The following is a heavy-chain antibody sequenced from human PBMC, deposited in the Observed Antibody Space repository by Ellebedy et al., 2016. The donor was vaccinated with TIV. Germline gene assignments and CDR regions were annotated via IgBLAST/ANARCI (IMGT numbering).Heavy chain of an antibody. D-gene: IGHD2-21*02. V-gene: IGHV3-64*01. CDR3: ARDPAYCGGDCYSGPGY. CDR2: ISGDGGST. Sequence: GESLKISRAASGFTFSNYAMHWVRQAPGRGLEYVSVISGDGGSTYYANSVKGRFTISRDNSKNTLYLQMGSLRPEDMAVYYCARDPAYCGGDCYSGPGYWGQGTLVTVSS. CDR1: GFTFSNYA. J-gene: IGHJ4*02.